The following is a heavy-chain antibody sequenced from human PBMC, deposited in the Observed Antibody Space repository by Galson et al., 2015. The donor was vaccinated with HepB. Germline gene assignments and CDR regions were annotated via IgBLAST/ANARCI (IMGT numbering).Heavy chain of an antibody. CDR3: ARQRCGGSTSCPRWSYYGMDV. V-gene: IGHV5-51*01. Sequence: QSGAEVKKPGESLKISCKGSGYSFTSYWIGWVRQMPGKGLEWMGIIYPGDSDTRYSPSFQGQVTISADKSISTAYLQWSSLKASDTAMYYCARQRCGGSTSCPRWSYYGMDVWGQGTTVTVSS. D-gene: IGHD2-2*01. CDR1: GYSFTSYW. J-gene: IGHJ6*02. CDR2: IYPGDSDT.